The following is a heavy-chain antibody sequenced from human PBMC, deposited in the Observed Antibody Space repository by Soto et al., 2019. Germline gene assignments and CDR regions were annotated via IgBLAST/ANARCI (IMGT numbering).Heavy chain of an antibody. CDR1: GFTFSSYA. CDR2: ISYDGSNK. Sequence: QVQLVESGGGVVQPGRSLRLSCAASGFTFSSYAMHWVRQAPGKGLEWVAVISYDGSNKYYADSVKGRFTISRDNSKNTLYLQMNSLRAEDTAVDYCARAREMATILGWYFDLWGRGTLVTVSS. J-gene: IGHJ2*01. D-gene: IGHD5-12*01. V-gene: IGHV3-30-3*01. CDR3: ARAREMATILGWYFDL.